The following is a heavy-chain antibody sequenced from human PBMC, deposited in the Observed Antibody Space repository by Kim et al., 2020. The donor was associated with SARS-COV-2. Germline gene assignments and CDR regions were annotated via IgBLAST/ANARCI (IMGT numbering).Heavy chain of an antibody. CDR1: GGSISSYY. CDR3: ARLYTEDIVGAHPYYFDY. J-gene: IGHJ4*02. V-gene: IGHV4-59*08. Sequence: SETLSLTCTVSGGSISSYYWSWIRQPPGKGLEWIGYIYYSGSTNYNPSLKSRVTISVDTSKNQFSLKLSSVTAADTAVYYCARLYTEDIVGAHPYYFDYWGQGTLVTVSS. CDR2: IYYSGST. D-gene: IGHD1-26*01.